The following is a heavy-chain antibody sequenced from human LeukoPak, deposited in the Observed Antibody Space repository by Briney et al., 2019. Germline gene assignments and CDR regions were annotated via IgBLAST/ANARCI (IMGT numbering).Heavy chain of an antibody. CDR1: GFSLSTSGVG. Sequence: SGPTLVKPTQTLTLTCTFSGFSLSTSGVGVGWIRQPPGKALEWLALIYWDDDKRYSPSLKSRLTITKDTSKNQVVLTMTNMDPVDTATYYCAHSTGDGSGYYGYYFDYWGQGTLVTVSS. CDR2: IYWDDDK. V-gene: IGHV2-5*02. CDR3: AHSTGDGSGYYGYYFDY. D-gene: IGHD3-22*01. J-gene: IGHJ4*02.